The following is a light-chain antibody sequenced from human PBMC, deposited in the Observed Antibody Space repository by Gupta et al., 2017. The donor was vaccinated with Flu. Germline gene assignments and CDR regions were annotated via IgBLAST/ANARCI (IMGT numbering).Light chain of an antibody. CDR2: EVS. Sequence: SDVGGYDYVSWYQQHPGKAPKLMIYEVSERPSGVPDRFSASKSGNTASLTVSGLQAEDEAEYYCSSYAGNSNFKVFGGGTKLTVL. V-gene: IGLV2-8*01. CDR1: SDVGGYDY. CDR3: SSYAGNSNFKV. J-gene: IGLJ3*02.